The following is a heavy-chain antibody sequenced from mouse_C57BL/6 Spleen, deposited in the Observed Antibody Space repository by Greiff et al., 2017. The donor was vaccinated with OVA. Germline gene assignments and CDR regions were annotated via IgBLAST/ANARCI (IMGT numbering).Heavy chain of an antibody. CDR2: IYPGSGST. CDR3: ARDDYDGYYAMDD. Sequence: VQLQQSGAELVKPGASVKMSCKASGYTFTSYWITWVKQRPGQGLEWIGDIYPGSGSTNYNEKFKSKATLTVDTSSSTAYMQLSSLTSADSAVYYCARDDYDGYYAMDDWGQGTSVTVSS. V-gene: IGHV1-55*01. J-gene: IGHJ4*01. CDR1: GYTFTSYW. D-gene: IGHD2-4*01.